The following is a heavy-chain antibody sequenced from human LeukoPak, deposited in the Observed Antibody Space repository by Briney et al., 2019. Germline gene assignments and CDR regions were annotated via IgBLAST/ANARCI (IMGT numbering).Heavy chain of an antibody. V-gene: IGHV3-11*04. CDR2: ISSSGSTI. J-gene: IGHJ4*02. CDR3: ASTPGATEDY. CDR1: GFIFSSYS. Sequence: PGGSLRLSCVASGFIFSSYSMSWIRQAPGKGLEWVSYISSSGSTIYYADSVKGRFTISRDNAKNSLYLQMNSLRAEDTAVYYCASTPGATEDYWGQGTLVTVSS. D-gene: IGHD1-26*01.